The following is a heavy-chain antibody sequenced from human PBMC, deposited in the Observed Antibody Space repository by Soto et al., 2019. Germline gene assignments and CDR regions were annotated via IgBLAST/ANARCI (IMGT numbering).Heavy chain of an antibody. CDR3: ARGSTTEKVDS. J-gene: IGHJ4*02. CDR2: IHNSGSP. CDR1: GGSISSYY. Sequence: SETLSLTCTVSGGSISSYYWSWIRQPPGKGLEWIGYIHNSGSPYYNPSLRSRVSISADTSMNEFSLALTSVTAADTAMYYCARGSTTEKVDSWGQGILVTVSS. V-gene: IGHV4-4*09.